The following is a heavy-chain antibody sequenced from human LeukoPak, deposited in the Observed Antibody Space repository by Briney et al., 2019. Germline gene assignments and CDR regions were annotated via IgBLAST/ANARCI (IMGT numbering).Heavy chain of an antibody. CDR3: ARYRHGSSYSAFDI. Sequence: SETLSLTCSVSGGSISSSNYYWGWIRQPPGKGLEWIGTIYNGGSTYYNPSLKSRLTISVDTSKNQFSLKLSSVTAADTAVYYCARYRHGSSYSAFDIWGQGTMVTVSS. CDR2: IYNGGST. V-gene: IGHV4-39*01. CDR1: GGSISSSNYY. D-gene: IGHD6-6*01. J-gene: IGHJ3*02.